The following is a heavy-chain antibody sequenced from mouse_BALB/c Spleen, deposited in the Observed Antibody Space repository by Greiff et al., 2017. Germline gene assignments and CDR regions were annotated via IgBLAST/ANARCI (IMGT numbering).Heavy chain of an antibody. CDR1: GFTFTDYY. CDR3: ARDTGTLDY. Sequence: EVHLVESGGGLVQPGGSLRLSCATSGFTFTDYYMSWVRQPPGKALEWLGFIRTKASGYTTEYSASVKGRFTISRDNAQRIIYLQMNTLRAEDGATYYCARDTGTLDYWGQGTTLTVSS. V-gene: IGHV7-3*02. CDR2: IRTKASGYTT. J-gene: IGHJ2*01. D-gene: IGHD4-1*01.